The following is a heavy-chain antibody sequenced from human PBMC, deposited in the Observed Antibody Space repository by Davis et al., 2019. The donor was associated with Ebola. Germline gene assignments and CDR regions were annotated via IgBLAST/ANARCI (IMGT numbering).Heavy chain of an antibody. CDR1: GFTFSSYG. Sequence: GGSLRLSCAASGFTFSSYGMHSVRQAPGKGLEWVAVISYDGSNEYYADSVKGRFTISRDNAKNSLYLQMNSLRDEDTAVYYCARYNSAYERADLDYWGQGTLVTVSS. V-gene: IGHV3-33*05. CDR3: ARYNSAYERADLDY. J-gene: IGHJ4*02. CDR2: ISYDGSNE. D-gene: IGHD5-12*01.